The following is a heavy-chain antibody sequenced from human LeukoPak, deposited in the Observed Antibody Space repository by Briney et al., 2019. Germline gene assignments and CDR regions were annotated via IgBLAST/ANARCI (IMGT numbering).Heavy chain of an antibody. Sequence: SETLSLTCTVSGYSISSGYYWSWIRQPPGKGLEWIGEINHSGSTNYNPSLKSRVTISVDTSKNQFSLKLSSVTAADTAVYYCARGRGSPRGRADYWGQGTLVTVSS. J-gene: IGHJ4*02. V-gene: IGHV4-38-2*02. D-gene: IGHD1-26*01. CDR3: ARGRGSPRGRADY. CDR2: INHSGST. CDR1: GYSISSGYY.